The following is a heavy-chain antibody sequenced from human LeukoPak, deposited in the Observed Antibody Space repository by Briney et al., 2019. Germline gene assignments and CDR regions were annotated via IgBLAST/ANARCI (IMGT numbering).Heavy chain of an antibody. Sequence: SETLSLTCTVSGGSISSSSYYWGWIRQPPGKGLEWLGSIYYSGSTYYNPSLKSRVTISVDTSKNQFSLKLSSVTAADTAVYYCARVLVYYDSSGYPRGAFDIWGQGTMVTVSS. CDR2: IYYSGST. CDR1: GGSISSSSYY. D-gene: IGHD3-22*01. CDR3: ARVLVYYDSSGYPRGAFDI. J-gene: IGHJ3*02. V-gene: IGHV4-39*01.